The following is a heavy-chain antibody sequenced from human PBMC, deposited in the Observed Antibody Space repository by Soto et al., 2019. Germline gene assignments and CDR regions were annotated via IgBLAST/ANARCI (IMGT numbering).Heavy chain of an antibody. V-gene: IGHV1-3*01. CDR2: INAGNGNT. CDR1: GYTFTSYA. CDR3: ARGVAGPHHWFDS. D-gene: IGHD6-19*01. Sequence: ASVKVSCKAYGYTFTSYAMHWVRQAPGQRLEWMGWINAGNGNTKYSQKFQGRVTITRDPSASTAYMELSSLRSEDTAVYYCARGVAGPHHWFDSRGQGSQVTVTS. J-gene: IGHJ5*01.